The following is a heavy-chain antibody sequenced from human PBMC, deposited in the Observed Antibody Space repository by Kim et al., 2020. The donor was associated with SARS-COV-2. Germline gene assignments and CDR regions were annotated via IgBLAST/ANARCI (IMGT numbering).Heavy chain of an antibody. J-gene: IGHJ4*02. D-gene: IGHD1-1*01. Sequence: SVKGRFTIPRDNAKNSLYLQMNSLRAEDTALYYCAKDIYNWNDEPTVFDYWGQGTLVTVSS. CDR3: AKDIYNWNDEPTVFDY. V-gene: IGHV3-9*01.